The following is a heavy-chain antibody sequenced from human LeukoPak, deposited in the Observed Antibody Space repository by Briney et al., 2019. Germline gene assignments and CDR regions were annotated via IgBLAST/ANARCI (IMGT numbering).Heavy chain of an antibody. CDR2: IYYSGST. Sequence: SETLSLTCTVSGGSISSYYWTWIRQPPGKGLEWIGYIYYSGSTNYNPSLKSRVTISLDTSKNQFSLKVRSVTAADTAVYYCARASGVSDWFRVDYWGQGTLVTVSS. CDR3: ARASGVSDWFRVDY. CDR1: GGSISSYY. J-gene: IGHJ4*02. V-gene: IGHV4-59*01. D-gene: IGHD3-9*01.